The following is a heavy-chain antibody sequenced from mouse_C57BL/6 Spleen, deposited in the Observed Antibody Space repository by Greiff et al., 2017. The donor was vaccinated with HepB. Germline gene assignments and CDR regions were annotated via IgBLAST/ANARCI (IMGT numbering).Heavy chain of an antibody. Sequence: EVKLMESGPGLVKPSQSLSLTCSVTGYSITSGYYWNWIRQFPGNKLEWMGYISYDGSNNYNPSLKNRISITRDTSKNQFFLKLNSVTTEDTATYYCARAYDGYEGAWFAYWGQGTLVTVSA. CDR2: ISYDGSN. J-gene: IGHJ3*01. V-gene: IGHV3-6*01. CDR3: ARAYDGYEGAWFAY. CDR1: GYSITSGYY. D-gene: IGHD2-3*01.